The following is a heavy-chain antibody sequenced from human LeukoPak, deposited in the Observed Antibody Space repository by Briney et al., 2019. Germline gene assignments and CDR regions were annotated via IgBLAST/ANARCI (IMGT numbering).Heavy chain of an antibody. CDR2: INAGNGNT. V-gene: IGHV1-3*01. CDR3: ARVGSSSWKPTVHFDY. Sequence: GASVKVSCKASGYTFTSYAMHWVRQAPGQRLEWMGWINAGNGNTKYSQKFQGRVTITRDTSASTAYMELSSLRSEDTAVYYCARVGSSSWKPTVHFDYWGQGTLVTVSS. CDR1: GYTFTSYA. D-gene: IGHD6-13*01. J-gene: IGHJ4*02.